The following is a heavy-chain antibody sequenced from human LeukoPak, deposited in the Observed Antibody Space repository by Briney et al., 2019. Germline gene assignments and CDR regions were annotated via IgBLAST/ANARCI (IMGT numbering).Heavy chain of an antibody. D-gene: IGHD2-2*01. CDR2: INHSGST. J-gene: IGHJ4*02. Sequence: NPSETLSLTCAVYGGSFSGYYWSWIRQPPGKGLEWIGEINHSGSTNYNPSLKSRVTISVDTSKNQFSLKLSSVTAADTAVYYCARVCSSTSCYSLADYWGQGTLVTVSS. CDR1: GGSFSGYY. V-gene: IGHV4-34*01. CDR3: ARVCSSTSCYSLADY.